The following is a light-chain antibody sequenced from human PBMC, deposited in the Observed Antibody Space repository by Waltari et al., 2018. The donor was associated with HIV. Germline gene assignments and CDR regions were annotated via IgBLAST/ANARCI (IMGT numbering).Light chain of an antibody. CDR3: QQYNNVPT. CDR1: QDISIH. Sequence: DIQMTQSPSSLSASVGDRVTITCQASQDISIHLNWYQQKSGKAPKLLIYDASNLETGVPSRCSGSGSGTDFTFTISSLQPEDIGTYYCQQYNNVPTFGQGTRLEIK. V-gene: IGKV1-33*01. J-gene: IGKJ5*01. CDR2: DAS.